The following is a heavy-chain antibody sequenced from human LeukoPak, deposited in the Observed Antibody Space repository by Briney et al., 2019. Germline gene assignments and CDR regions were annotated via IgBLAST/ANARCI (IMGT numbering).Heavy chain of an antibody. CDR1: GFTFSGYW. D-gene: IGHD3-10*02. J-gene: IGHJ4*02. V-gene: IGHV3-74*01. CDR2: LNSDGTTI. Sequence: GSLRLSCVASGFTFSGYWMHWVRQAPGMGLVWVSRLNSDGTTINYEDSVKGRFTISRDNAKNTVYLQMSGLRDDDTALYFCVRGAGGPRNYVLDYWGQGALVSVSS. CDR3: VRGAGGPRNYVLDY.